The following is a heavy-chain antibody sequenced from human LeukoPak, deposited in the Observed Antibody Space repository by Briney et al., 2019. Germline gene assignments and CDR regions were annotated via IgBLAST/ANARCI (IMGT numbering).Heavy chain of an antibody. J-gene: IGHJ4*02. Sequence: ASVKVSCKASGYTFTSYYMHWVRQAPGQGLEWMGIINPSGGSTSYAQKFQGRVTMTRDTSTSTVYMELSSLRSEDTAVYYCARGRRSTYGSGSYYNLLFDYWGQGTLVTVSS. CDR1: GYTFTSYY. CDR2: INPSGGST. D-gene: IGHD3-10*01. V-gene: IGHV1-46*01. CDR3: ARGRRSTYGSGSYYNLLFDY.